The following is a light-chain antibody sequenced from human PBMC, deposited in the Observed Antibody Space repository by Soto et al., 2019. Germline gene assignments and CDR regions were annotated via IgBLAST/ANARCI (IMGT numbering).Light chain of an antibody. Sequence: EIVLNQFQATRPFPQGEKATLSGRASQSVRSYLAWYQQKPGQAPRLLIYDASNRATGIPARFSGSGSGTDFTLTISSLEPEDFAVYYCQQRSNWPWTFGQGTKVEIK. CDR3: QQRSNWPWT. CDR1: QSVRSY. V-gene: IGKV3-11*01. J-gene: IGKJ1*01. CDR2: DAS.